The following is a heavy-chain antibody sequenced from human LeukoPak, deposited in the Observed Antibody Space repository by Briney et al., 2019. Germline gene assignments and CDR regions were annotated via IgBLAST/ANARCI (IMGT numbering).Heavy chain of an antibody. J-gene: IGHJ1*01. CDR1: GYIFTDYY. Sequence: ASVKVSCKASGYIFTDYYMHWVRQAPGQELGWMGRINPNSGGTNYAQKFQGRVTMTRDTSISTAYTELSSLRSEDTAVYFCAAYQLLWAKYFQHWGQGTLVTVSS. CDR2: INPNSGGT. D-gene: IGHD2-2*01. V-gene: IGHV1/OR15-1*01. CDR3: AAYQLLWAKYFQH.